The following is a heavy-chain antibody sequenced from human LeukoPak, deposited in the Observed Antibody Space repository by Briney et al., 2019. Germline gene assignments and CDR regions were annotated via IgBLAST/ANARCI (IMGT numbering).Heavy chain of an antibody. CDR2: IYYSGST. CDR1: GGSISSYY. Sequence: PSETLSLTCTVSGGSISSYYWSWIRQPPGKGLEWIGYIYYSGSTNYNPSLKSRVTISVDTSKNQFSLKLSSVTAADTAVYYCASPPTYSSSAYWYFDLWGRGTLVTVSS. J-gene: IGHJ2*01. CDR3: ASPPTYSSSAYWYFDL. D-gene: IGHD6-6*01. V-gene: IGHV4-59*08.